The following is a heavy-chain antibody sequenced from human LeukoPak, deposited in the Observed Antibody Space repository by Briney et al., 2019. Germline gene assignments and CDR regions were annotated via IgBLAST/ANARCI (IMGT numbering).Heavy chain of an antibody. CDR1: GYTLTELS. Sequence: GASVKVSCKVSGYTLTELSMHWVRQAPGKGLEWMGGFDPEDGETIYAQKFQGRVTMTEDTSTDTAYMELSSLRSEDTAVYYCATGFGKWSTGDYFDYWGQGTLVTVSS. CDR2: FDPEDGET. CDR3: ATGFGKWSTGDYFDY. V-gene: IGHV1-24*01. J-gene: IGHJ4*02. D-gene: IGHD3-10*01.